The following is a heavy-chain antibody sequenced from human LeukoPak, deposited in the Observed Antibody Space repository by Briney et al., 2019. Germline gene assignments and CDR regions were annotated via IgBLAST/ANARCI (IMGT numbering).Heavy chain of an antibody. CDR2: ISYDGSNK. V-gene: IGHV3-30-3*01. J-gene: IGHJ1*01. CDR1: GFTFSSYA. Sequence: GGSLRLSCAASGFTFSSYAMHWVRQAPGKGLEWVAVISYDGSNKYYADSVKGRFTISRDNSKNTLYLQMNSLRAEDTAVYYCARVRSVRLAQFQHWSQGTLVTVSS. CDR3: ARVRSVRLAQFQH.